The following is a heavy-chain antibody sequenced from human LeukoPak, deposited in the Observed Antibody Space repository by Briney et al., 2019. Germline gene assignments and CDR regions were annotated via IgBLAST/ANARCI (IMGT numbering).Heavy chain of an antibody. Sequence: SETLSLTCTVSGGSISSYYWSWIRQPPGKGLEWIGYIYYSGSTNYNPSLKSRVTISVDTSKNQFSLKLSSVTAADTAVYYCAKVRQWTEDYFDYWGQGTLVTVSS. V-gene: IGHV4-59*08. CDR3: AKVRQWTEDYFDY. J-gene: IGHJ4*02. CDR2: IYYSGST. D-gene: IGHD3/OR15-3a*01. CDR1: GGSISSYY.